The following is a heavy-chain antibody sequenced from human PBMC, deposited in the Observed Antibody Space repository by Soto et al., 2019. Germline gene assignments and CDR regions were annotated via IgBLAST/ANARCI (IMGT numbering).Heavy chain of an antibody. Sequence: ASVKVSCKASGYTFTSYAMHWVRQAPGQRLEWMGWINADNGDTKYSQKFSGRVTITRGTSANTAFMELSSLRSEDTAMYYCARELQGLYYFDFWGQGTLVTVSS. V-gene: IGHV1-3*01. CDR2: INADNGDT. CDR3: ARELQGLYYFDF. D-gene: IGHD4-4*01. J-gene: IGHJ4*02. CDR1: GYTFTSYA.